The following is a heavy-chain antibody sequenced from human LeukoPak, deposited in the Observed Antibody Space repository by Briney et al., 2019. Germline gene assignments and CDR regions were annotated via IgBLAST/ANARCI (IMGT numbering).Heavy chain of an antibody. CDR1: GFTFSNHE. D-gene: IGHD3-10*01. J-gene: IGHJ4*02. V-gene: IGHV3-48*03. CDR2: ISSSGSNI. CDR3: ARDLGYYGSGSYD. Sequence: GGSLRLSCAASGFTFSNHEMNWVRQAPGKGLEWVSYISSSGSNIYYADSVKGRSTISRDNAKNSLYLQMNSLRAEDTAVYYCARDLGYYGSGSYDWGQGTLVTVSS.